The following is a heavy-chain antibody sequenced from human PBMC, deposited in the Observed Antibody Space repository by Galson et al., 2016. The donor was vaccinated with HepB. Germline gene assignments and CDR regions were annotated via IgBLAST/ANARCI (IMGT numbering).Heavy chain of an antibody. Sequence: SVKVSCKASGGSLSSYAINWVRQAPGQGLEWMGRIIPTFNTTKYAQKIQGRVTITADKSTRTAYMELTSLRSEDTAIYYCARTIFDPITVTIMKIDFWGQGALVTVSS. V-gene: IGHV1-69*06. CDR1: GGSLSSYA. J-gene: IGHJ3*01. CDR3: ARTIFDPITVTIMKIDF. CDR2: IIPTFNTT. D-gene: IGHD3-3*01.